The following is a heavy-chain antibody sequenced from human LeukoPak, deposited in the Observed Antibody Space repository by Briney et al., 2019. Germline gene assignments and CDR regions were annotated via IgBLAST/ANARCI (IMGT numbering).Heavy chain of an antibody. CDR2: INHSGST. CDR3: ASYGGKEAAFDY. J-gene: IGHJ4*02. Sequence: SETLSLTCAVYGGSFSGYYWSWIRQPPGKGLEWIGEINHSGSTNYNPSLKSRVTISVDTSKNQFSLKLSSVTAADTAVYYCASYGGKEAAFDYWGQGTLVTVSS. D-gene: IGHD4-23*01. CDR1: GGSFSGYY. V-gene: IGHV4-34*01.